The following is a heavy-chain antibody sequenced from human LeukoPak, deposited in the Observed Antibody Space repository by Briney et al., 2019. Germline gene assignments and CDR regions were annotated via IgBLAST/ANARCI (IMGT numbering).Heavy chain of an antibody. Sequence: GGSLRLSCAASGFTFINAWMSWVRQAPGKGLEWVAVISYLGDDQFYAESVKGRFTISRDNSKKTVFLQMNSLRGEDTAVYYCAKDRSSGPHYYYGMDVWGQGTTVIVSS. CDR1: GFTFINAW. CDR3: AKDRSSGPHYYYGMDV. CDR2: ISYLGDDQ. V-gene: IGHV3-30*18. J-gene: IGHJ6*02. D-gene: IGHD6-25*01.